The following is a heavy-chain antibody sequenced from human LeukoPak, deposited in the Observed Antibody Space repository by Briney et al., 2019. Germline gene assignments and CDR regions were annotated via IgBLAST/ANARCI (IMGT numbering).Heavy chain of an antibody. J-gene: IGHJ6*02. V-gene: IGHV4-34*01. Sequence: SETLSLTCAVYGGSFSGYYWSWIRQPPGKGLEWIGEINHSGSTNYNPSLKSRVTISVDTSKNQFSLKLSSVTAADTAVYYCARHKSGYDSSGFPCYYGMDVWGQGTTVTVSS. D-gene: IGHD3-22*01. CDR1: GGSFSGYY. CDR2: INHSGST. CDR3: ARHKSGYDSSGFPCYYGMDV.